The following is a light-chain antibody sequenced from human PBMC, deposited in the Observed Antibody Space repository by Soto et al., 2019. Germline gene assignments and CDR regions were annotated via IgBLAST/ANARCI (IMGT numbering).Light chain of an antibody. Sequence: QSALTQPRSVSGSPGQSVTISCTGTSSDVGGYSYLSWYQQHPGKGPKLMIYDVSKRPSGVPDRFSGSKSGNTASLTISGLQAEDEADYYRCSYAGSNTFYVFGTGTKVTVL. CDR1: SSDVGGYSY. CDR3: CSYAGSNTFYV. CDR2: DVS. J-gene: IGLJ1*01. V-gene: IGLV2-11*01.